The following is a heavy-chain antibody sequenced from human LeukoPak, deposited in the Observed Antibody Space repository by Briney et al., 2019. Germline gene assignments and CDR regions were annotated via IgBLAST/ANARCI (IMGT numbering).Heavy chain of an antibody. Sequence: GGSVRLSCTASGFTFSSYAMSWVRQAPGKGLEWVSAISGSGGSTYYADSVRGQFTISKDNSKNTLYVQIDSLRCDGRAVYRCVTHYYGSGTYCFVYWGQGSLVTVSS. D-gene: IGHD3-10*01. V-gene: IGHV3-23*01. CDR2: ISGSGGST. CDR1: GFTFSSYA. CDR3: VTHYYGSGTYCFVY. J-gene: IGHJ4*02.